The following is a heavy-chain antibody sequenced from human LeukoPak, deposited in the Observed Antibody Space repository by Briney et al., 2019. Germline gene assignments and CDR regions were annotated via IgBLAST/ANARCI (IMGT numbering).Heavy chain of an antibody. D-gene: IGHD6-6*01. J-gene: IGHJ4*02. Sequence: GGSLRLSCAASGFTFSNYEMNWVRQAPGKGLEWVSYISSSGSTIYYADSVKGRFTISRDNAKKSLYLQMNSLRAEDTAVYYCAKGPKQLVFVRGYYFDYWGQGTLVTVSS. CDR2: ISSSGSTI. CDR3: AKGPKQLVFVRGYYFDY. V-gene: IGHV3-48*03. CDR1: GFTFSNYE.